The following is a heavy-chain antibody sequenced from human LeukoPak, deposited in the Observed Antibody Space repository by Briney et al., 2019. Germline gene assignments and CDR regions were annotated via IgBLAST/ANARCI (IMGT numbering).Heavy chain of an antibody. CDR3: AATSTVTTGSTYYGMDV. V-gene: IGHV1-58*01. CDR2: IVVASGHT. D-gene: IGHD4-17*01. CDR1: GFTSATSA. Sequence: SVKVSCKASGFTSATSAVQWVRQARGQRLEWMGWIVVASGHTNYAQRLHERVTITRDMSTSTAYMELSSLRSEDTAVYYCAATSTVTTGSTYYGMDVWGQGTTVTVSS. J-gene: IGHJ6*02.